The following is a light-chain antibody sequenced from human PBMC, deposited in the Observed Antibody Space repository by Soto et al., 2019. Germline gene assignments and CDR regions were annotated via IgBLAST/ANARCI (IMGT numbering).Light chain of an antibody. CDR1: QSVSNNY. Sequence: IVLTQSPGTLSLSPGERATLSCRASQSVSNNYLAWYQQKPGQAPRLLIYGASNRATGIPDRFSGSGSGTDFTLTISRLEPEDFAVYYCQQYDSSGTFGQGTKVDIK. CDR2: GAS. V-gene: IGKV3-20*01. J-gene: IGKJ1*01. CDR3: QQYDSSGT.